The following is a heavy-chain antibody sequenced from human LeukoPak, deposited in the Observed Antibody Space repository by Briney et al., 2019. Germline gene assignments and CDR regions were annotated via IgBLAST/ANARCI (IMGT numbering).Heavy chain of an antibody. D-gene: IGHD6-19*01. CDR2: IRSKAYGGTI. V-gene: IGHV3-49*03. Sequence: GGSLRLSCTASGFTFGDYAMSWFRQAPGKGLEWVGFIRSKAYGGTIEYAASVKGRFTISRDDSKSIAYLQMNSLKTEDTAVYYCTRDRNSGSGWYRGYWGQGTPVTVSS. CDR1: GFTFGDYA. J-gene: IGHJ4*02. CDR3: TRDRNSGSGWYRGY.